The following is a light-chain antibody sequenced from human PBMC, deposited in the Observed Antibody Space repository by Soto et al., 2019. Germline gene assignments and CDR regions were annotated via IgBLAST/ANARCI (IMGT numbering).Light chain of an antibody. CDR3: QQYGRSPGT. V-gene: IGKV3-20*01. Sequence: EIVLTQSPGTLSLSPGERATLSCRASQSLSSSYFAWYQQKPGQAPRLLIYGASSRATGIPDRFSGRGSGTDFNLNISRLEPADFAVYYCQQYGRSPGTFGQGTKVEIK. J-gene: IGKJ1*01. CDR2: GAS. CDR1: QSLSSSY.